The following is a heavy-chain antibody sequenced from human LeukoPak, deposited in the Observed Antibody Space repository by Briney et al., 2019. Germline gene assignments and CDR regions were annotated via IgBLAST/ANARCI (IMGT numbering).Heavy chain of an antibody. Sequence: SVKVSCKASGGTFSSYAISWVRQAPGQGLEWMGRIIPILGIANYAQKFQGRVTITADKSTSTAYMEPSSLRSEDTAVYYCARLDDCGGNGRDDFDYWGQGTLVTVSS. V-gene: IGHV1-69*04. CDR2: IIPILGIA. CDR3: ARLDDCGGNGRDDFDY. J-gene: IGHJ4*02. CDR1: GGTFSSYA. D-gene: IGHD4-23*01.